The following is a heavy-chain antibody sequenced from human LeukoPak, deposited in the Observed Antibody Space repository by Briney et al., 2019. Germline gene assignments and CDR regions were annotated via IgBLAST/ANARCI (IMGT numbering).Heavy chain of an antibody. Sequence: SETLSLTCTVSGGSISSGGYYWSWIRQPPGKGLEWIGEINHSGSTNYNPSLKSRVTISVDTSKNQFSLKLSSVTAADTAVYYCARGGYCSSTSCYIPWFDPWGQGTLVTVSS. CDR2: INHSGST. CDR1: GGSISSGGYY. D-gene: IGHD2-2*02. CDR3: ARGGYCSSTSCYIPWFDP. V-gene: IGHV4-39*07. J-gene: IGHJ5*02.